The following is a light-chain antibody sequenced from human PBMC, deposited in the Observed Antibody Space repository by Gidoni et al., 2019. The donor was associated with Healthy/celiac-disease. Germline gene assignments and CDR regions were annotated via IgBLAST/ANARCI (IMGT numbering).Light chain of an antibody. J-gene: IGKJ2*04. CDR1: QSVSSY. CDR3: QQSSNWPLCS. CDR2: DAS. V-gene: IGKV3-11*01. Sequence: EIVFTQSPATLSLSPGERATLSCRASQSVSSYLAWYQQKPGQAPRLLIYDASNRATGIPARFSGSGSGTDFTLTISSLEHEDFEVYYCQQSSNWPLCSFGQGTKLEIK.